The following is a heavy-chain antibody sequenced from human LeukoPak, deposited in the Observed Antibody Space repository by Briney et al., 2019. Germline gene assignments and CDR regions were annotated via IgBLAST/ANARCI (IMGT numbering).Heavy chain of an antibody. CDR3: PRVRRGYSQMEYLQY. Sequence: ASVRVSCKAFGYTFTDYYMHWVRQAPGQGLEWMGWINPNAGGTDYAQKFQGRVTMTSDTSISTAYMELSGLRSDDTAVYYCPRVRRGYSQMEYLQYWGQGPLVTVSS. D-gene: IGHD6-25*01. CDR2: INPNAGGT. J-gene: IGHJ1*01. V-gene: IGHV1-2*02. CDR1: GYTFTDYY.